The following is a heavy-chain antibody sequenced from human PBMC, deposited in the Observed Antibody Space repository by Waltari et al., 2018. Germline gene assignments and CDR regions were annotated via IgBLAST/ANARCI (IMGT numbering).Heavy chain of an antibody. CDR3: AGGTYYYDSSELSRIDY. CDR1: GGSFSGYY. Sequence: QVQLQQWGAGLLKPSETLSLTCAVYGGSFSGYYWSWIRQPPGKGLEWIGEINHSGSTNYNPSLKSRVTRSVDTSKNQFSLKLSSVTAADTAVYYCAGGTYYYDSSELSRIDYWGQGTLVTVSS. CDR2: INHSGST. D-gene: IGHD3-22*01. V-gene: IGHV4-34*01. J-gene: IGHJ4*02.